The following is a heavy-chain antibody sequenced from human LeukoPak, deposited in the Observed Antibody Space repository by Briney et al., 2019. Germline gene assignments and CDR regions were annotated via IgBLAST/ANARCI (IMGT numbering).Heavy chain of an antibody. CDR1: GFTFSSYA. CDR3: AKMPRAQKYGSSDC. Sequence: TGGSLRLSCAASGFTFSSYAMSWVRQAPGKGLEWVSAISGSGGSTYYADSVKGRFTISRDNSKNTLYLQMNSLRAEDTAVYYCAKMPRAQKYGSSDCWGQGTLVTVSS. J-gene: IGHJ4*02. CDR2: ISGSGGST. D-gene: IGHD1-26*01. V-gene: IGHV3-23*01.